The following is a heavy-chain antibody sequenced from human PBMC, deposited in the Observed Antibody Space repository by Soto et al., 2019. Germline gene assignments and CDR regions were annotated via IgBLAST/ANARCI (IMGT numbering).Heavy chain of an antibody. CDR2: IYYSGST. V-gene: IGHV4-39*01. CDR3: ARQWLVRGYFDY. CDR1: GGSISSSSYY. Sequence: SETLSLTCTVSGGSISSSSYYWGWIRQPPGKGLEWIGSIYYSGSTYYNPSLKSRVTISVDTSKNQFSLKLSSVTAADTAVYYCARQWLVRGYFDYWGQGTLVTVSS. D-gene: IGHD6-19*01. J-gene: IGHJ4*02.